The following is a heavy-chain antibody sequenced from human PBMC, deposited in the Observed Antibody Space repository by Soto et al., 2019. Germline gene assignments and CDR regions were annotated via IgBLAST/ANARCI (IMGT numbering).Heavy chain of an antibody. J-gene: IGHJ6*02. CDR1: GGSFSGYY. CDR2: INHSGST. CDR3: AREGAMVRGVLYYYYYYGMDV. V-gene: IGHV4-34*01. D-gene: IGHD3-10*01. Sequence: SETLSLTCAVYGGSFSGYYWSWIRQPPGKGLEWIGEINHSGSTNYNPSLKSRVTISVDTPKNQFSLKLSSVTAADTAVYYCAREGAMVRGVLYYYYYYGMDVWGQGTTVTVSS.